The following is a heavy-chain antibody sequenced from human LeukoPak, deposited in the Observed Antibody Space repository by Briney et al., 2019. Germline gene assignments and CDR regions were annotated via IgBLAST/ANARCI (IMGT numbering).Heavy chain of an antibody. D-gene: IGHD3-22*01. Sequence: PSETLSLTCDVFGGSFTDYFWTWIRQSPGKGLEWIGEINDYSGNTNYNQSLNSRVYISLEKSKNQFSLELRSVTAADTAVYYCARGRIAKIVVVHSFQYGMDVWGQGATVTVSS. CDR2: INDYSGNT. V-gene: IGHV4-34*01. CDR1: GGSFTDYF. CDR3: ARGRIAKIVVVHSFQYGMDV. J-gene: IGHJ6*02.